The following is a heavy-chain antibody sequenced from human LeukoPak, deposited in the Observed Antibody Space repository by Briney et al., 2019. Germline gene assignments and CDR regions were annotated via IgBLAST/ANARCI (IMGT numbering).Heavy chain of an antibody. Sequence: GGALRLSCVASGFSFGNYAMSWVRQAPGKGLQWVSQISGTGGATWYAGFARDRFTISRDNSKKTLYLQMSGLRVEDTAMYYCVKDPRDTYGTNWFVSWGQGTLLIVSS. J-gene: IGHJ5*01. D-gene: IGHD2-21*01. CDR2: ISGTGGAT. CDR1: GFSFGNYA. CDR3: VKDPRDTYGTNWFVS. V-gene: IGHV3-23*01.